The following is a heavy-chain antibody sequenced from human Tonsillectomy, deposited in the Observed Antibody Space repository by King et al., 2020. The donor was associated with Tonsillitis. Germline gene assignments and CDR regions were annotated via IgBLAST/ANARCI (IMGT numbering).Heavy chain of an antibody. D-gene: IGHD3-9*01. CDR3: ARARNNDVLRYFNYMDV. J-gene: IGHJ6*03. Sequence: QLVQSGAEVKKPGSSVKVSCKASGGPFSTYAISWVRQAPGQGLEWMGGIIPLFGAGDYAQKFQGRVTITADTSTRTAYMELSSLRSDDTAVYFCARARNNDVLRYFNYMDVWGKGTTVIVSS. CDR1: GGPFSTYA. V-gene: IGHV1-69*06. CDR2: IIPLFGAG.